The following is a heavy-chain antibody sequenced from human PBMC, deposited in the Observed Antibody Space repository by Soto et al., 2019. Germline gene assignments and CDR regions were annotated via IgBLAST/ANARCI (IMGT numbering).Heavy chain of an antibody. CDR1: GVTVSNNY. CDR3: ARNVPVTTLGY. Sequence: EVKLVESGGGLVQPGGSLRLSCAASGVTVSNNYMTWVRQAPGKGLELVSSFYSTGNTFYADSVKGRFTISRDNSKNTLYLQMNSLRVEDTAVYYCARNVPVTTLGYWGQGTLVTVSS. D-gene: IGHD4-17*01. CDR2: FYSTGNT. J-gene: IGHJ4*02. V-gene: IGHV3-66*01.